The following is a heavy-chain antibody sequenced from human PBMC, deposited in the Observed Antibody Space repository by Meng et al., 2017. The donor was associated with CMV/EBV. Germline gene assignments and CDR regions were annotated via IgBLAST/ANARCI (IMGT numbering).Heavy chain of an antibody. Sequence: GESLKISCAASGFTFSTDWMTWVRQAPGKGLEWVSSISSSSSYIYYADSVKGRFTISRDNAKNSLYLQMNSLRAEDTAVYYCARAFDNWNYEGVDYWGQGTLVTVSS. CDR3: ARAFDNWNYEGVDY. J-gene: IGHJ4*02. D-gene: IGHD1-7*01. CDR2: ISSSSSYI. CDR1: GFTFSTDW. V-gene: IGHV3-21*04.